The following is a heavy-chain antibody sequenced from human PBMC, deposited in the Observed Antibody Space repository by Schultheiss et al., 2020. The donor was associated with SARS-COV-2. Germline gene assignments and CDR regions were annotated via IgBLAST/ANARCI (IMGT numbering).Heavy chain of an antibody. CDR2: ISSSGSTI. CDR1: GFTFSNYA. V-gene: IGHV3-48*02. J-gene: IGHJ6*03. CDR3: ARDGGFGELFYYYYMDV. Sequence: GESLKISCAASGFTFSNYAMHWVRQAPGKGLEWVSYISSSGSTIYYADSAKGRFTISRDNAKNSLYLQMNSLRDEDTAVYYCARDGGFGELFYYYYMDVWGKGTTVTVSS. D-gene: IGHD3-10*01.